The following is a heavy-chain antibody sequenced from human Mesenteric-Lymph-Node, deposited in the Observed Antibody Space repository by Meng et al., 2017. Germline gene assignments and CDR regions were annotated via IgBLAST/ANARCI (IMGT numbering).Heavy chain of an antibody. J-gene: IGHJ4*02. CDR1: GGSISSSSYY. D-gene: IGHD6-19*01. CDR2: IYYSGST. Sequence: QLQLQESGPGLVKPSETLSLTCTVSGGSISSSSYYWGWIRQPPGKGLEWIGSIYYSGSTYYNPSLKSRVAISVDTSKNQFSLKLSSVTAADTAVYYCARIAVAGTFDYWGQGTLLTVSS. V-gene: IGHV4-39*01. CDR3: ARIAVAGTFDY.